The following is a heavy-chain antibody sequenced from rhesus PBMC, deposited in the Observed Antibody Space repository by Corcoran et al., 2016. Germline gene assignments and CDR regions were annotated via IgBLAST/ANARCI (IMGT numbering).Heavy chain of an antibody. CDR3: ASPSGRVNGYGLDS. Sequence: QVKLQQWAEGLVKPWETLSSTCSSDGRSFWVYFYVTWIPQSPGRGLEWIGNNEGKSTSTNYNPSLKNPVTISKATSKNQFSLKLSSVTAADPAVYYCASPSGRVNGYGLDSWGQGVVVTVSS. J-gene: IGHJ6*01. V-gene: IGHV4-73*01. CDR2: NEGKSTST. CDR1: GRSFWVYFY. D-gene: IGHD5-24*01.